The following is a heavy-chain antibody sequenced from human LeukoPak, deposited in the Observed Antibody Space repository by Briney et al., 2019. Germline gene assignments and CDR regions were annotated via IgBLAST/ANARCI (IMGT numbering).Heavy chain of an antibody. Sequence: GESLKISCKGSGYSFTSYWIGWVRQMPGKGLEWMGIIYPGDSDTRYSPSFQGQVTISADKSISTAYLQWSSLKASDTATYYCARVGYSSGWPVVYFDYWGQGTLVTVSS. D-gene: IGHD6-19*01. CDR2: IYPGDSDT. V-gene: IGHV5-51*01. J-gene: IGHJ4*02. CDR3: ARVGYSSGWPVVYFDY. CDR1: GYSFTSYW.